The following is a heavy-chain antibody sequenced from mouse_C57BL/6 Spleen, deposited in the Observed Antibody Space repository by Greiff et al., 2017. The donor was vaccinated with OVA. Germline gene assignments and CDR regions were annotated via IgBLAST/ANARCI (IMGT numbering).Heavy chain of an antibody. D-gene: IGHD1-1*01. V-gene: IGHV1-69*01. CDR2: IDPSDSYT. CDR1: GYTFTSYW. J-gene: IGHJ3*01. Sequence: QVHVKQPGAELVMPGASVKLSCKASGYTFTSYWMHWVKQRPGQGLEWIGEIDPSDSYTNYNQKFKGKSTLTVDKSSSTAYMQLSSLTSEDSAVYYCARSSYGSSPDAYWGQGTLVTVSA. CDR3: ARSSYGSSPDAY.